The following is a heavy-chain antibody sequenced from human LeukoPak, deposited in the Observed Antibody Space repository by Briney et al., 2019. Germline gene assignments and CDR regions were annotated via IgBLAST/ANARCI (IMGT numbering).Heavy chain of an antibody. D-gene: IGHD3-22*01. Sequence: PGGSLRLSCAASGFTFGSYEMNWVRQAPGKGLEWVSYISSSGSTIYYADSVKGRFTISRDNAKNSLYLQMNSLRAEDTAVYYCARDSDSSGPGGGDAFDIWGQGTMVPVSS. CDR3: ARDSDSSGPGGGDAFDI. CDR2: ISSSGSTI. J-gene: IGHJ3*02. CDR1: GFTFGSYE. V-gene: IGHV3-48*03.